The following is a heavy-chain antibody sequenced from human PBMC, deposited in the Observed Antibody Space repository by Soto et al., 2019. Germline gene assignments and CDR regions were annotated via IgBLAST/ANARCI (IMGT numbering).Heavy chain of an antibody. CDR3: ARDRAYCSGGSCYSGYYYYGMDV. V-gene: IGHV3-23*01. D-gene: IGHD2-15*01. CDR1: GFNFNNFA. CDR2: VTVTGETT. Sequence: GGSLRLSCAASGFNFNNFAFNWVRQAPGRGLEWVSTVTVTGETTYYADSVRGRFTISRDNAKNSLYLQMNSLRDEDTAVYYCARDRAYCSGGSCYSGYYYYGMDVWGQGTTVTVSS. J-gene: IGHJ6*02.